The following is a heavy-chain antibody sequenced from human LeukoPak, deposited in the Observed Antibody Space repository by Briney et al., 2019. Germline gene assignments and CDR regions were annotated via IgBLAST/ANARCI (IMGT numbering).Heavy chain of an antibody. Sequence: SQTLSLTCAVSGGSISRNSFSWNWIRQPPGKGLEWIGDIYHSGSTYCNPSLESRVTISIDRSKNQFSLKLRSVTAADTAVYYCARGYYYDSSGSQDAFDIWGQGTMVTVSS. J-gene: IGHJ3*02. CDR1: GGSISRNSFS. D-gene: IGHD3-22*01. V-gene: IGHV4-30-2*01. CDR3: ARGYYYDSSGSQDAFDI. CDR2: IYHSGST.